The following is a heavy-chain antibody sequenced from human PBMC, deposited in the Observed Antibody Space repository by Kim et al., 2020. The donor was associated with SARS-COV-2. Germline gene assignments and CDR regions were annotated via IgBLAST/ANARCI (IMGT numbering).Heavy chain of an antibody. V-gene: IGHV4-4*02. J-gene: IGHJ5*02. Sequence: SETLSLTCAVYGVSITTTGTWWSWVRQPPGKGLEWIGEIYHTGTTNYIPSLKSRVTISVDKSKNQFSLNLYSVTAADTAVYYCAGTNRPYVPADSWGQGT. CDR3: AGTNRPYVPADS. D-gene: IGHD1-1*01. CDR2: IYHTGTT. CDR1: GVSITTTGTW.